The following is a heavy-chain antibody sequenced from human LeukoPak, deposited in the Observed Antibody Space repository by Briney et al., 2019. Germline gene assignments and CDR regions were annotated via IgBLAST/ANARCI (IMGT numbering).Heavy chain of an antibody. D-gene: IGHD2-8*01. CDR1: GGSISSSSYY. CDR2: IYYSGST. CDR3: AGATVYAKKYDY. Sequence: SETLSLTCTVSGGSISSSSYYWGWIRQPPGKGLEWIGSIYYSGSTNYNPSLKSRVTISVDTSKNQFSLKLSSVTAADTAVYYCAGATVYAKKYDYWGQGTLVTVSS. J-gene: IGHJ4*02. V-gene: IGHV4-39*07.